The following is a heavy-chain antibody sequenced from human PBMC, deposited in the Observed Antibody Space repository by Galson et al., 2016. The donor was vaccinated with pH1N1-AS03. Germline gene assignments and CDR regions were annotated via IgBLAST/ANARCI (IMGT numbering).Heavy chain of an antibody. CDR2: IKQDGSEK. D-gene: IGHD6-13*01. V-gene: IGHV3-7*03. CDR1: GFIFSNYW. Sequence: SLRLSCAASGFIFSNYWMSWVRQAPGKGLEWVANIKQDGSEKYYVDSVKGRFTISRDNAKDSLYMQMNTLRAEDTAGYYYKGAAVPYYYYGMDDWGHGNTVIVSS. J-gene: IGHJ6*02. CDR3: KGAAVPYYYYGMDD.